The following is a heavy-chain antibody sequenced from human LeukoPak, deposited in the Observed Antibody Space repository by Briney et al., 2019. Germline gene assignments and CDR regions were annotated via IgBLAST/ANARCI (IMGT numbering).Heavy chain of an antibody. CDR3: ARENGYSGSYDFDY. J-gene: IGHJ4*02. CDR2: IYTSGST. V-gene: IGHV4-61*02. D-gene: IGHD1-26*01. CDR1: GGSISSGSYY. Sequence: SQTLSLTCTVSGGSISSGSYYWSWIRQPAGKGLEWIGRIYTSGSTNYNPSLKSRVTISVDTSKNQFSLKLSSVTAADTAVYYCARENGYSGSYDFDYWGQGTLVTVSS.